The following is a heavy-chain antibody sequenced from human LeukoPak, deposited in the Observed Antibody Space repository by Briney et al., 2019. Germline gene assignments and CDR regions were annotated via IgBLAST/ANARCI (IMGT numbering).Heavy chain of an antibody. Sequence: PGRSLRLSCAASGFTFSSYAMHWVRQAPGKGLEYVSAISSNGGSTYYANSVKGRFTISRDNSKNTLYLQMGSLRAEDMAVYYCARGSPGTPRYYYYYMDVWGKGTTVTVSS. D-gene: IGHD1-1*01. V-gene: IGHV3-64*01. CDR1: GFTFSSYA. CDR2: ISSNGGST. CDR3: ARGSPGTPRYYYYYMDV. J-gene: IGHJ6*03.